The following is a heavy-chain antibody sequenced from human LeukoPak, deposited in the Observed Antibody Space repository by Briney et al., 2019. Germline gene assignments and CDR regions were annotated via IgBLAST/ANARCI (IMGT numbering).Heavy chain of an antibody. Sequence: GRSLRLSCAASGFTFSSYAMHWVRQAPGKGLEWVAVISYDGSNKYYADSVKGRFTISRDNSKNTLFLQMNSLRPEDTALFFCARDSTAVVGATDYWGHGTLVTVSS. D-gene: IGHD1-26*01. J-gene: IGHJ4*01. CDR1: GFTFSSYA. CDR3: ARDSTAVVGATDY. V-gene: IGHV3-30*04. CDR2: ISYDGSNK.